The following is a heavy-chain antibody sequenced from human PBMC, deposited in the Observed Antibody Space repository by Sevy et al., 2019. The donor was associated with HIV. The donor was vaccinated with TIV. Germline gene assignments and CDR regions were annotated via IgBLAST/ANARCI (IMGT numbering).Heavy chain of an antibody. J-gene: IGHJ4*02. Sequence: GGSLRLSCAASGFTFNTYNMNWVRQAPGKGLEWVPSISFLSNYIYYADSMKGRFTISRDNAKNSLYLQMNSLRVEDTAIYYCARGPPDGSYDYFDYWGQGTLVTVSS. CDR1: GFTFNTYN. CDR3: ARGPPDGSYDYFDY. D-gene: IGHD1-26*01. CDR2: ISFLSNYI. V-gene: IGHV3-21*01.